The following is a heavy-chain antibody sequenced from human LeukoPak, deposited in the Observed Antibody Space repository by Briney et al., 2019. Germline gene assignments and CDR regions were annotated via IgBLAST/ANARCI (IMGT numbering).Heavy chain of an antibody. CDR2: IKQDGSEG. CDR3: SRSLDY. V-gene: IGHV3-7*01. Sequence: GGSLRLSCAASGFPFSDYWMDWVRQAPGKGMEWVANIKQDGSEGYYADSVKGRFTISRDNAKSSLYLQMNSLRAEDTAVYYCSRSLDYWGQEALVTVSS. J-gene: IGHJ4*02. CDR1: GFPFSDYW.